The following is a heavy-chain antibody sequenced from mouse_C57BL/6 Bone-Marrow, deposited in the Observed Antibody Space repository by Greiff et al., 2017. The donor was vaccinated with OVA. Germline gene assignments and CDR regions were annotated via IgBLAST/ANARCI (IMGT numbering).Heavy chain of an antibody. CDR3: TEGVTTVVPFDY. CDR1: GYTFTDYE. D-gene: IGHD1-1*01. Sequence: VQLQESGAELVRPGASVTLSCKASGYTFTDYEMHWVKQTPVHGLEWIGAIDPETGGTAYNQKFKGKAILTADKSSSTAYMELRSLTSEDSAVYYGTEGVTTVVPFDYWGQGTTLTVSS. CDR2: IDPETGGT. J-gene: IGHJ2*01. V-gene: IGHV1-15*01.